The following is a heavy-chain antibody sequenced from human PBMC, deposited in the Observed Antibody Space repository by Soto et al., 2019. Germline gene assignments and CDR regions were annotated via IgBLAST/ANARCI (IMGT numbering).Heavy chain of an antibody. D-gene: IGHD2-2*01. CDR1: GYTFTSYA. V-gene: IGHV1-3*01. J-gene: IGHJ5*02. CDR3: AKSGYCSSTSCQEGGFDP. CDR2: INAGNGNT. Sequence: ASVKVSCKASGYTFTSYAMHWVRQAPGQRLEWMGWINAGNGNTKYSQKFQGRVTITRDTSASTAYMELSSLRSEDTAVYYCAKSGYCSSTSCQEGGFDPWGQGTLVTVSS.